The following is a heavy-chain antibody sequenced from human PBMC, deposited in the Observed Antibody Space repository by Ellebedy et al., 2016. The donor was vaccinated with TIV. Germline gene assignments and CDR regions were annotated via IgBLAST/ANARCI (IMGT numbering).Heavy chain of an antibody. Sequence: PGVSLRLSCAASGFTSRYYGMYWVRQAPGKGLEWAAFIQYDGSDKHYSDSVKGRFTVSSDSSKNTLYLQMNSLRPEETAVYYCAKLIQHTDRGGVDIWGQGTMVTVSS. D-gene: IGHD2-21*01. CDR3: AKLIQHTDRGGVDI. CDR2: IQYDGSDK. CDR1: GFTSRYYG. J-gene: IGHJ3*02. V-gene: IGHV3-30*02.